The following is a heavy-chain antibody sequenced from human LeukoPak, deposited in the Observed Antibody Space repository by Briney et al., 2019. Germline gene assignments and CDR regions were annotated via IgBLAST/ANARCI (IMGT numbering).Heavy chain of an antibody. CDR2: ISGSGGST. Sequence: GGSLRLSCAASGFTFGSYAMSWVRQAPGKGLEWVSAISGSGGSTYYADSVKGRFTISRDNSKNTLYLQMNSLRAEDTAVYYCAKDGDPIVVVPAAIVDVWGKGTTVTVSS. CDR1: GFTFGSYA. CDR3: AKDGDPIVVVPAAIVDV. D-gene: IGHD2-2*02. V-gene: IGHV3-23*01. J-gene: IGHJ6*04.